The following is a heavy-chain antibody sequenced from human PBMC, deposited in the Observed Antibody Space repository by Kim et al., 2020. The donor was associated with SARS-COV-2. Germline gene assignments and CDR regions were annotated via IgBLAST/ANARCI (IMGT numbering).Heavy chain of an antibody. D-gene: IGHD2-2*01. CDR2: IYSAGTT. CDR3: SKGKPVAYAFYI. V-gene: IGHV3-53*01. Sequence: GGSLRLSCEASGFIVSINYMTWVRQAPGKGPECISVIYSAGTTYYADSVKGRFTLSRDNSKNTLYLQMNSLRADDTALYYCSKGKPVAYAFYIWGQGTVV. CDR1: GFIVSINY. J-gene: IGHJ3*02.